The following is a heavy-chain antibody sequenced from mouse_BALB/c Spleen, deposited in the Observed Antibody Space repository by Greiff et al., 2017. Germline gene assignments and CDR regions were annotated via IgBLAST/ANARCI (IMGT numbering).Heavy chain of an antibody. V-gene: IGHV8-11*01. CDR1: GFSLRTYGIG. J-gene: IGHJ2*01. Sequence: QVTLKESGPGILQPSQTLSLTCSFSGFSLRTYGIGVGWIRQPSGKGLEWLAHIWWNDNKYYNTALKSRLTISKDTSNNQVFLKIASVDTADTATYYCARKDYYYGSFDYWGQGTTLTVSS. D-gene: IGHD1-1*01. CDR2: IWWNDNK. CDR3: ARKDYYYGSFDY.